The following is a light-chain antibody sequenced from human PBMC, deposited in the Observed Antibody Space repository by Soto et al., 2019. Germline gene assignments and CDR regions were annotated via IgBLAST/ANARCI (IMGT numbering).Light chain of an antibody. CDR3: ISNTGRQSYL. V-gene: IGLV2-14*03. CDR2: AVS. Sequence: QSVLTQPASVSGSPGQSITISCSGTSSDSGSYNYFAWYQQFPGKSPKLMIYAVSDRLSGGSYRFSGSKSGITASLTISGLQTEDEADYYCISNTGRQSYLFGTGTKVTVL. J-gene: IGLJ1*01. CDR1: SSDSGSYNY.